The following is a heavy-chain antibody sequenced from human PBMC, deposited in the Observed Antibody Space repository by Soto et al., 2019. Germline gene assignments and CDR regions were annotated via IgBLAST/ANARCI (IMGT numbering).Heavy chain of an antibody. J-gene: IGHJ4*02. CDR3: ESGLYDSGTYDH. Sequence: PGESLKISCAVSGLTVSSNYMSWVRQAPGKGLEWVSVIHSGGGTHYADSVKGRFTISRDDSKNTLYLQINSLRAEDTAVYYCESGLYDSGTYDHWGQGTQVTVSS. CDR2: IHSGGGT. CDR1: GLTVSSNY. D-gene: IGHD3-10*01. V-gene: IGHV3-66*01.